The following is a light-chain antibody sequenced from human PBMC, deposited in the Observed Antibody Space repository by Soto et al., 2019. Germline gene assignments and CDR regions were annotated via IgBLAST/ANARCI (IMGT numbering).Light chain of an antibody. Sequence: QSVLTQPPSVSGSPGQSVTISCTGTSSDVGSYNRVSWYQQPPGTAPKLMIYEVSNRPSGVPDRISGSKSGNTASLTISGLQAEDEADYYCSSFTSSSTLVFGGGTKLTVL. CDR3: SSFTSSSTLV. CDR1: SSDVGSYNR. CDR2: EVS. V-gene: IGLV2-18*02. J-gene: IGLJ2*01.